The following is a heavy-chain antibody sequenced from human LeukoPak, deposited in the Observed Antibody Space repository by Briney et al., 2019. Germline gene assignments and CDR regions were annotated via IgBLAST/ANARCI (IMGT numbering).Heavy chain of an antibody. CDR3: AKALISGPYWYFDL. D-gene: IGHD3-16*01. J-gene: IGHJ2*01. CDR1: GLTFDDYA. Sequence: PGRSLRLSCAASGLTFDDYAMHWVRQAPGKGLEWVSGISWNSGSIGYADSVKGRFTISRDNAKNSLYLQMNSLRAEDTALYYCAKALISGPYWYFDLWGRGTLVTVSS. CDR2: ISWNSGSI. V-gene: IGHV3-9*01.